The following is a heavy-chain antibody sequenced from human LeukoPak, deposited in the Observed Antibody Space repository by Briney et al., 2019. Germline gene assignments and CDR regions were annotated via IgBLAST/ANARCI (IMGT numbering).Heavy chain of an antibody. D-gene: IGHD3-22*01. CDR3: AREVPYYYDSSGYSGDAFDI. V-gene: IGHV1-24*01. J-gene: IGHJ3*02. CDR1: GYTLTELS. Sequence: GASVKVSCKVSGYTLTELSMHWVRQAPGKGLEWMGGFDPEDGETIYAQKFQGRVTMTEDTSTDTAYMELSSLRSEDTAVYYCAREVPYYYDSSGYSGDAFDIWGQGTMVTVSS. CDR2: FDPEDGET.